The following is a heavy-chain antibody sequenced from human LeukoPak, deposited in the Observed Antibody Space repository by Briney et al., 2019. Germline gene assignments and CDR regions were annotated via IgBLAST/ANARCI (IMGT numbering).Heavy chain of an antibody. J-gene: IGHJ6*02. Sequence: SQTLSLTCVISGDSVSTNSGAWSWIRQSPSRGLEWLGRTFYRSKWRYDFADSVKSRMTINPDTSKNQVSLQLNSVTAADTAVYYCARGRIGDFWSGSDGMDVWGQGTTVTVSS. CDR1: GDSVSTNSGA. V-gene: IGHV6-1*01. D-gene: IGHD3-3*01. CDR2: TFYRSKWRY. CDR3: ARGRIGDFWSGSDGMDV.